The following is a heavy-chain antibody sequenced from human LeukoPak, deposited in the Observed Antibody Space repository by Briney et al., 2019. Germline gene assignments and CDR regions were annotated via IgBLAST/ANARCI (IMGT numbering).Heavy chain of an antibody. D-gene: IGHD3-22*01. J-gene: IGHJ4*02. Sequence: KVSCKASGGTFSSYAISWVRQAPGQGLEWMGRIIPIFGTANYAQKFQGRVTITTDESTSTAYMELSSLRSEDTAVYYCARSYYYDSSGYWRFDYWGQGTLVTVSS. CDR2: IIPIFGTA. CDR1: GGTFSSYA. CDR3: ARSYYYDSSGYWRFDY. V-gene: IGHV1-69*05.